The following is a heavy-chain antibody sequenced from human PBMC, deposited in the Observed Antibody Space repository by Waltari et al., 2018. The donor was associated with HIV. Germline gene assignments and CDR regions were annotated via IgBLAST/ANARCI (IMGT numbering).Heavy chain of an antibody. D-gene: IGHD2-2*01. CDR1: GGSIPRNDFY. J-gene: IGHJ4*02. CDR2: MYNSGTT. CDR3: ARRGDGFNQHARLDH. Sequence: QLHLQESGPGLVKPSETRAPTCTVSGGSIPRNDFYWAWFRQPPGKGLEWIGLMYNSGTTDYNPSLKSRVSMSRDTSKNRFSLRLHSVTAADTAIYYCARRGDGFNQHARLDHWGPGTLVTVSS. V-gene: IGHV4-39*01.